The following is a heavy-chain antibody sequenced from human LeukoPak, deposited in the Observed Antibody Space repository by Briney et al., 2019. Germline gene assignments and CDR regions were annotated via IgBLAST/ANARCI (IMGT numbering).Heavy chain of an antibody. D-gene: IGHD2-21*02. J-gene: IGHJ4*02. Sequence: KASETLSLTCTVSGGSISSYYWSWIRQPAGKGLEWIGRIYTSGSTKYNPSLKSRVTISVDTSKKQFSLNLNSVTAADTAVYYCARVAYCGGDCYYFDYWGQGTLVTVSS. V-gene: IGHV4-4*07. CDR3: ARVAYCGGDCYYFDY. CDR2: IYTSGST. CDR1: GGSISSYY.